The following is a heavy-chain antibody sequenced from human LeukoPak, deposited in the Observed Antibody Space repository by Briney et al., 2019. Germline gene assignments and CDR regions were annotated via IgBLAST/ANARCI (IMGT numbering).Heavy chain of an antibody. CDR1: GFTVSSNS. J-gene: IGHJ4*02. CDR2: IYTGGTT. Sequence: GGSLRLSCAASGFTVSSNSMSWVRQAPGKGLVWVSVIYTGGTTYYADSVKGRFTISRDNSKNTLYLQMNSLRAEDTAVYYCARDLSAPGGVYFDYWGQGTLVTVSS. V-gene: IGHV3-66*01. CDR3: ARDLSAPGGVYFDY. D-gene: IGHD3-16*01.